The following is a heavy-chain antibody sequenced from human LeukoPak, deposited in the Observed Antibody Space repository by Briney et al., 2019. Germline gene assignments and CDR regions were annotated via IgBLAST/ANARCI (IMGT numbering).Heavy chain of an antibody. J-gene: IGHJ4*02. D-gene: IGHD4-17*01. CDR1: GFTFSSYA. CDR3: AKEHGDYLKTYYFDY. CDR2: ISGSGGST. Sequence: GGSLRLSCAASGFTFSSYAMSWVRQAPGKGLEWVSAISGSGGSTYYADSAKGRFTISRDNSKNTLYLQMNSLRAEDTAVYYCAKEHGDYLKTYYFDYWGQGTLVTVSS. V-gene: IGHV3-23*01.